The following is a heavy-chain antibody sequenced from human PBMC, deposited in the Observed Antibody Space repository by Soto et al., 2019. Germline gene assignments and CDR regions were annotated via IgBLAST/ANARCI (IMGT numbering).Heavy chain of an antibody. D-gene: IGHD6-13*01. Sequence: WGSLIFSGASGEFRFRIFTMSWVRQDPGKGLEWVSTISSNSAYIYYTDALRGRFTISRDNAKNSLHLQMNSLRAEDTSVYYCTRDASRDSSARGWFDPWGPGTLVTGSS. CDR3: TRDASRDSSARGWFDP. J-gene: IGHJ5*02. V-gene: IGHV3-21*01. CDR1: EFRFRIFT. CDR2: ISSNSAYI.